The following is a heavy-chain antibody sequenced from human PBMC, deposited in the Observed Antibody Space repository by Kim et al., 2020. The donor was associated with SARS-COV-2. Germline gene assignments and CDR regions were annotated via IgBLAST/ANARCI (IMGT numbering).Heavy chain of an antibody. D-gene: IGHD6-13*01. J-gene: IGHJ2*01. CDR2: ISSSGSTI. CDR1: GFTFSDYY. CDR3: ARSHDSSSWYWYFDL. Sequence: GGSLRLSCAASGFTFSDYYMSWIRQAPGKGLEWVSYISSSGSTIYYADSVKGRFTISRDNAKNSLYLQMNSLRAEDTAVYYCARSHDSSSWYWYFDLWGRGTLVTVSS. V-gene: IGHV3-11*01.